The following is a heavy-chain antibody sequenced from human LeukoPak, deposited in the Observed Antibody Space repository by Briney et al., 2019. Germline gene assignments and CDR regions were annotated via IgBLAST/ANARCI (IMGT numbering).Heavy chain of an antibody. CDR3: ARGPQGDYVWGSYLPTLFDY. CDR2: MNPNSGNT. J-gene: IGHJ4*02. Sequence: ASVKVSCKASGYTFTSYDINWVRQATGQGLEWMGWMNPNSGNTGYAQKFQGRVTMTRNTSISTAYMELSSLRSEDTAVYYCARGPQGDYVWGSYLPTLFDYWGQGTPVTVSS. V-gene: IGHV1-8*01. CDR1: GYTFTSYD. D-gene: IGHD3-16*02.